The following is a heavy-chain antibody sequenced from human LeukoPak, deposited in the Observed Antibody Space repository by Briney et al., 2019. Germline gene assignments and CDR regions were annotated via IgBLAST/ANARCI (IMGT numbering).Heavy chain of an antibody. CDR3: ARDGGLLPDT. V-gene: IGHV3-74*01. D-gene: IGHD2-21*02. Sequence: PGGSLRLSCAASGFPFSTYSMHWVRQPPGKGLMWISRISPDGSSRSYADSVKGRFIISRDNAKNTLSLQMTSLTADDTAVFYCARDGGLLPDTWGKETLVIVSS. CDR1: GFPFSTYS. J-gene: IGHJ4*02. CDR2: ISPDGSSR.